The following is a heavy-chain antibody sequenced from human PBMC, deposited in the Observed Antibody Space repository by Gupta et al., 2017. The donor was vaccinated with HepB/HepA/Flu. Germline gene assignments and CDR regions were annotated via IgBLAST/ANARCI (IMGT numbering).Heavy chain of an antibody. CDR2: ISWNSGSI. J-gene: IGHJ5*02. CDR1: GFTFDDYA. V-gene: IGHV3-9*01. Sequence: EVQLVESGGGLVQPGRSLRLSCAASGFTFDDYAMHWVRQAPGKGLEWVSGISWNSGSIGYADSVKGRFTISRDNAKNSLYLQMNSLRAEDTALYYCAKDAIAAAGPEGNWFDPWGQGTLVTVSS. CDR3: AKDAIAAAGPEGNWFDP. D-gene: IGHD6-13*01.